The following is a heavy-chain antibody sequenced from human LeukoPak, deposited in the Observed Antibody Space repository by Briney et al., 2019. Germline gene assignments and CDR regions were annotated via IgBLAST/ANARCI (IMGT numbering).Heavy chain of an antibody. CDR1: GFTVSSKY. CDR2: IYTGGGT. V-gene: IGHV3-53*01. CDR3: ARGDEFSEFFDY. Sequence: GGSLRLSCAASGFTVSSKYMNWVRQAPGKGLEWVSVIYTGGGTYYADSVKGRFTISRDNSKNTLYLQMNSLRVEDTAVYYCARGDEFSEFFDYWGQGTLVTVSS. J-gene: IGHJ4*02. D-gene: IGHD3-3*01.